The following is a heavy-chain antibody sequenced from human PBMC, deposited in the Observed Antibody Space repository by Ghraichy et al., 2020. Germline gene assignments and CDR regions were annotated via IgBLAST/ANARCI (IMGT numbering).Heavy chain of an antibody. CDR2: ISGSGAYT. D-gene: IGHD3-10*01. Sequence: GGSLRLSCAASGFSFNSHAITWVRQAPGKGLEWVSTISGSGAYTFYADSVKGRFTISRDNSKNTVYLQMNSLRAEDTAVYYCAKGAYYDSGRSPNYYYGMDVWGQGTTVTVSS. CDR3: AKGAYYDSGRSPNYYYGMDV. J-gene: IGHJ6*02. V-gene: IGHV3-23*01. CDR1: GFSFNSHA.